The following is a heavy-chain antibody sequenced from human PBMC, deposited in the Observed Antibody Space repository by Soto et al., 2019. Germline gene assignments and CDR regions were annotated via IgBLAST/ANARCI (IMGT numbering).Heavy chain of an antibody. CDR2: INPNGGGT. CDR3: ARREIQGPIDY. J-gene: IGHJ4*02. Sequence: ASVKVSCKASGYTFTGFHIHWVRQAPGQGLEWMGWINPNGGGTNYAQKFQGRVTMTSDTTISTTYMELSGLKSDDTAVYYCARREIQGPIDYWGQGTLVTVSS. V-gene: IGHV1-2*02. D-gene: IGHD1-26*01. CDR1: GYTFTGFH.